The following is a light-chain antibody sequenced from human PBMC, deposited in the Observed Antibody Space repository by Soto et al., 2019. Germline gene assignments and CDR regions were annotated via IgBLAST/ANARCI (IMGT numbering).Light chain of an antibody. CDR3: QQYNNWPRT. CDR2: GAS. Sequence: EIVLTQSPGTLSLSPGERATLSYRASQSISSDLAWYQQKPGQAPRLLIYGASTTATAIPGRFSGSGSGREFTLSISSLQSEDFAVYYCQQYNNWPRTVGQGTKVDSK. V-gene: IGKV3-15*01. CDR1: QSISSD. J-gene: IGKJ2*01.